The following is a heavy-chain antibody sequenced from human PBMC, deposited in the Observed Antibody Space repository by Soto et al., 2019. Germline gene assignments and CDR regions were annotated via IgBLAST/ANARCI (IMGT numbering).Heavy chain of an antibody. D-gene: IGHD3-22*01. V-gene: IGHV1-69*13. CDR2: IIPIFGTA. Sequence: SVKVSCKASGGTFSSYAISWVRQAPGQGLEWMGGIIPIFGTANYAQKFQGRVTITADESTSTAYMELSSLRSEDTAVYYCARSNSSGYYYCDYWGQGTLVTVSS. J-gene: IGHJ4*02. CDR3: ARSNSSGYYYCDY. CDR1: GGTFSSYA.